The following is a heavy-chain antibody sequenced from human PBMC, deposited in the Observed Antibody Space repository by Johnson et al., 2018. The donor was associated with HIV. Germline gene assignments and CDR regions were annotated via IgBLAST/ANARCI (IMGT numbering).Heavy chain of an antibody. D-gene: IGHD3-16*01. Sequence: MLLVESGGGVVQPGWSLRLSCVASGFTFSSYGMHWVRQAPGKGLEYVSAISSNGGSTYYANSVKGRFTISRDNAKNTLFLEMKSLRAEDTAVYYCVRTSCTGARCLGYDPFDVWGQGTMVTVSS. CDR1: GFTFSSYG. V-gene: IGHV3-64*01. CDR2: ISSNGGST. CDR3: VRTSCTGARCLGYDPFDV. J-gene: IGHJ3*01.